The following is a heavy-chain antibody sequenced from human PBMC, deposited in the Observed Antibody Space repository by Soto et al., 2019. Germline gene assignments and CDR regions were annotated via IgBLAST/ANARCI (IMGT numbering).Heavy chain of an antibody. CDR2: ISYDGSNK. CDR3: AKDIVTMVRVPFYFGIDV. D-gene: IGHD3-10*01. CDR1: GFTFSSYA. Sequence: GGSLRLSCAASGFTFSSYAMHWVRQAPGKGLEWVAVISYDGSNKYYADSVKGRFTISRDNSKNTLYLQMNSLRAEDTAVYYCAKDIVTMVRVPFYFGIDVWGQGTTVTVSS. V-gene: IGHV3-30-3*01. J-gene: IGHJ6*02.